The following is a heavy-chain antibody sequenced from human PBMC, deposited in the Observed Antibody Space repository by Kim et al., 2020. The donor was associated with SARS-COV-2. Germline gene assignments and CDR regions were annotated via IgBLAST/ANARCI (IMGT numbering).Heavy chain of an antibody. CDR3: AKDLGGTLSGAFDI. CDR2: ISYDGSNK. Sequence: GGSLRLSCAASGFTFSSYGMHWVRQAPGKGLEWVAVISYDGSNKYYADSVKGRFTISRDNSKNTLYLQMNSLRAEDTAVYYCAKDLGGTLSGAFDIWGQGTMVTVSS. D-gene: IGHD1-7*01. V-gene: IGHV3-30*18. CDR1: GFTFSSYG. J-gene: IGHJ3*02.